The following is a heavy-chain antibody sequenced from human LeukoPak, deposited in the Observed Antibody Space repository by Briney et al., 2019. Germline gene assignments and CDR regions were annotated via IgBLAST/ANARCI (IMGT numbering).Heavy chain of an antibody. J-gene: IGHJ4*02. D-gene: IGHD6-19*01. CDR2: ISAYNGDT. CDR3: ARVLFYSSGNKSNRVDY. V-gene: IGHV1-18*01. Sequence: ASVKVSCKASGYTFTSYGINWVRQAPGQGLEWMGWISAYNGDTNYAQKLQGRVTMTTDTSTSTAYMELRSLRSDDTAVYYCARVLFYSSGNKSNRVDYWGQGTLVTVSS. CDR1: GYTFTSYG.